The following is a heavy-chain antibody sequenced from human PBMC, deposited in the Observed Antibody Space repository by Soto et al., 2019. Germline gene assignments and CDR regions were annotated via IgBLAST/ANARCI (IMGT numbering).Heavy chain of an antibody. Sequence: ASVQVSCKASGYTFTSYDINWVRQATGQGLEWMGWMNPNNGNTGYAQKFQGRVTMTRNTSISTTDMALSSLRSEKTAVCDCARGPYNWNYFSAFDVWGQGTLVTVSS. CDR1: GYTFTSYD. J-gene: IGHJ5*02. V-gene: IGHV1-8*01. D-gene: IGHD1-7*01. CDR3: ARGPYNWNYFSAFDV. CDR2: MNPNNGNT.